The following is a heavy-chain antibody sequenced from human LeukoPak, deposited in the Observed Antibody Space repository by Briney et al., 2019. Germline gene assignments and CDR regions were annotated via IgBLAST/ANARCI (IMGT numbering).Heavy chain of an antibody. CDR3: ARDRGIAVAGTQKFDY. J-gene: IGHJ4*02. CDR2: INPSGGST. Sequence: ASVKVSCKPTGYTFTSYYMHWVRQAPGQGLEWMGIINPSGGSTSYAQKFQGRVTMTRDMSTSTVYMELSSLRSEDTAVYYCARDRGIAVAGTQKFDYWGQGTLVTVSS. V-gene: IGHV1-46*01. CDR1: GYTFTSYY. D-gene: IGHD6-19*01.